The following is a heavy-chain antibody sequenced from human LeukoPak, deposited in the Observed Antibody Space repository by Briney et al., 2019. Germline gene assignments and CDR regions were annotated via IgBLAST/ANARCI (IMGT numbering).Heavy chain of an antibody. CDR2: IYHSGST. Sequence: SQTLSLTCTVSGGSISSGGYYWSWIRQPPGKGLEWIGYIYHSGSTYYNPSHKSRVTISVDRSKNQFSLKLSSVTAADTAVYYCARYSSPLEGVDAFDIWGQGTMVTVSS. CDR1: GGSISSGGYY. V-gene: IGHV4-30-2*01. J-gene: IGHJ3*02. D-gene: IGHD6-13*01. CDR3: ARYSSPLEGVDAFDI.